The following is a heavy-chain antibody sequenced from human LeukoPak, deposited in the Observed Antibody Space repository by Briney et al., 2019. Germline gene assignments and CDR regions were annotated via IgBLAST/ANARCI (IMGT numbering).Heavy chain of an antibody. Sequence: GGSLRLSCAASGFTFSDYWMHWVRQAPGKGLVWVSRIKSDGSSTSYADSVKGRFTITRDSAKNTLYLQMNSLGAEDTAVYYCARDPYYYDSSGYYPFDYWGQGTLVTVSS. CDR3: ARDPYYYDSSGYYPFDY. CDR2: IKSDGSST. V-gene: IGHV3-74*01. D-gene: IGHD3-22*01. J-gene: IGHJ4*02. CDR1: GFTFSDYW.